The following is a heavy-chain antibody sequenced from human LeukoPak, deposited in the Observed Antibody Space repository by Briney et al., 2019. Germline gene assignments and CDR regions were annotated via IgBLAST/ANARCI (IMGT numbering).Heavy chain of an antibody. CDR3: ARDNSRDAFDI. J-gene: IGHJ3*02. CDR1: GGSISSGDYY. Sequence: PSQTLSLTCTVSGGSISSGDYYWSWIRQPPGKGLEWIGYIYYSGSTYYNPSLKTRVTISVDTSKNQFSLKLSSVTAADTAVYYCARDNSRDAFDIWGQGTMVTVSS. V-gene: IGHV4-30-4*08. CDR2: IYYSGST.